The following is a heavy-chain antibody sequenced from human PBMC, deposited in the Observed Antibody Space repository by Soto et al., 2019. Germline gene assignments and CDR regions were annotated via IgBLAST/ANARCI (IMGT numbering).Heavy chain of an antibody. CDR3: ARGPDIFYDSSGYHAFDY. V-gene: IGHV3-30-3*01. CDR2: ISYDGSNK. CDR1: GFTFSSYA. Sequence: VGSLRLSCAASGFTFSSYAMHWVRQAPGKGLEWVAVISYDGSNKYYADSVKGRFTISRDNSKNTLYLQMNSLRAEDTAVYYCARGPDIFYDSSGYHAFDYWGQGTLVTVSS. D-gene: IGHD3-22*01. J-gene: IGHJ4*02.